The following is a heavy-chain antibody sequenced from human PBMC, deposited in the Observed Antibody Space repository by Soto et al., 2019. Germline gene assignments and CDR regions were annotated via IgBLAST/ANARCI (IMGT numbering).Heavy chain of an antibody. V-gene: IGHV3-23*01. D-gene: IGHD6-13*01. CDR1: GFTFSSYA. CDR2: ISGSGGST. J-gene: IGHJ6*02. CDR3: AKFEEAAAGPNYYYYGMDV. Sequence: PGGSLRLSCAASGFTFSSYAMSWVRQVPGQGLEWVSVISGSGGSTYYADSVKGRFTISRDNCKNKLYLQMNSLRAEDTAVYYCAKFEEAAAGPNYYYYGMDVWGQGTTVTVSS.